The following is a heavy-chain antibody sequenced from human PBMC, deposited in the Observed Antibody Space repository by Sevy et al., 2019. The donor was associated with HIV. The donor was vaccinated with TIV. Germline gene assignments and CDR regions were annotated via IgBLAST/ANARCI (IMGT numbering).Heavy chain of an antibody. Sequence: GGSLRLSCTASGFTFSSAWMSWVRQAPGKGLEWVGRIKSEFDGGAIDYAAPVKGRFTISREDSKNTVYLQMNSLKTEDTAVYYRITDPAYRGYDEEVINYYFYGMDVWGQGTTFTVSS. CDR1: GFTFSSAW. J-gene: IGHJ6*02. CDR3: ITDPAYRGYDEEVINYYFYGMDV. D-gene: IGHD5-12*01. CDR2: IKSEFDGGAI. V-gene: IGHV3-15*01.